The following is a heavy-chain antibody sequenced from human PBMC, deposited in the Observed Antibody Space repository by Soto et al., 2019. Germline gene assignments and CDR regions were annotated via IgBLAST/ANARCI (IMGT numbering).Heavy chain of an antibody. CDR2: INHSGST. Sequence: SETLSLTCAVYGGSFSGYYWSWIRQPPGKGLEWIGEINHSGSTNYNPSLKSRVTISVDTSKNQFSLKLSSVTAADTAVYYCARESDYIFDYWGQGSLVTVSS. CDR3: ARESDYIFDY. V-gene: IGHV4-34*01. D-gene: IGHD4-17*01. CDR1: GGSFSGYY. J-gene: IGHJ4*02.